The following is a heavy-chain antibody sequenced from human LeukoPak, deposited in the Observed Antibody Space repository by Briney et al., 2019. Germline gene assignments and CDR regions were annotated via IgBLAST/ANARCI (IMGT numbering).Heavy chain of an antibody. CDR3: ARVVLRATDAFDI. V-gene: IGHV4-38-2*02. D-gene: IGHD1-26*01. Sequence: SETLSLTCTVSGYSISSGYYWGWIRQPPGKGLERIGSIYHSGSTYYNPSLKSRVTISVDTSKNQFSLKLSSVTAADTAVYYCARVVLRATDAFDIWGQGTMVTVSS. J-gene: IGHJ3*02. CDR1: GYSISSGYY. CDR2: IYHSGST.